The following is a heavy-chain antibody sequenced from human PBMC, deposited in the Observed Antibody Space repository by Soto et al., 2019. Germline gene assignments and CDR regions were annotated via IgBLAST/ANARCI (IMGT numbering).Heavy chain of an antibody. CDR1: GFTFSGDA. Sequence: GGSLRLSCAASGFTFSGDAMSWVRQAPGKGLEWVSTISGSGGSTYYADSVKGRFTISRDNSKNTLYLQMNSLRAEDTAVYYCAKYGPFLWFGELPLNYFDHWGQGTQVPVSS. J-gene: IGHJ4*02. V-gene: IGHV3-23*01. CDR2: ISGSGGST. D-gene: IGHD3-10*01. CDR3: AKYGPFLWFGELPLNYFDH.